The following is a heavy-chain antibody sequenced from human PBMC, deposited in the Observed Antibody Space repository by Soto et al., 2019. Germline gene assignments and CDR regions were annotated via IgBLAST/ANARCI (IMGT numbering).Heavy chain of an antibody. V-gene: IGHV1-69*08. D-gene: IGHD6-13*01. Sequence: QVQLVQSGAEVKKPGSSVTVSCKASGGTFSSYTISWVRQAPGQGLEWMGRIIPILGIANYAQKFQGRVTITADKSTSTAYMELSSLRSEDTAVYYCARDLRIAAAGTGTGFDPWGQGTLVTVSS. J-gene: IGHJ5*02. CDR2: IIPILGIA. CDR1: GGTFSSYT. CDR3: ARDLRIAAAGTGTGFDP.